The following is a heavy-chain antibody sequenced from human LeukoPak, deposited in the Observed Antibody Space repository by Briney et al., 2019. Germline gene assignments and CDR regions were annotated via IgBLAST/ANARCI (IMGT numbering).Heavy chain of an antibody. CDR2: INPSGGST. Sequence: ASVKVSCKASGYTFTSYDINWVRQAPGQGLEWMGIINPSGGSTSYAQKFQGRVTMTRDSSTSTVYMELSSLRSEDTAVYYCARIAVPARPYNWFDPWGQGTLVTVSS. D-gene: IGHD2-2*01. CDR3: ARIAVPARPYNWFDP. J-gene: IGHJ5*02. CDR1: GYTFTSYD. V-gene: IGHV1-46*01.